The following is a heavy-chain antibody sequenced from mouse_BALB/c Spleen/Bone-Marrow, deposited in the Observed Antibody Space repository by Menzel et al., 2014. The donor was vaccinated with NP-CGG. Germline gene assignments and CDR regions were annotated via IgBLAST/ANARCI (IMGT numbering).Heavy chain of an antibody. CDR1: GFTFSSYG. CDR3: ARDYCGSIFDY. J-gene: IGHJ2*01. V-gene: IGHV5-6-3*01. CDR2: INSNGGST. Sequence: EVQGVESGGGLVQPGGSLKPSCAASGFTFSSYGMSWVRQTPDKRLELVATINSNGGSTYYPVSVKGRFTISRDKAKNTLCLQMSSLKSEDTTMYYCARDYCGSIFDYWGQGTTLTVSS. D-gene: IGHD1-1*01.